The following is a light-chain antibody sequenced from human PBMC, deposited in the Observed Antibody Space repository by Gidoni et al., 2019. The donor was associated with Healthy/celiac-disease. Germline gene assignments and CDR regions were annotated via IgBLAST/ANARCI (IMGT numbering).Light chain of an antibody. J-gene: IGKJ4*01. V-gene: IGKV4-1*01. Sequence: DIVMTQSPDSLAVSLGERATINCKSTQSVLSSSNNVDHLAWYQQKPGQPPKLLIYWASTRQSGVPDRFTGSGSGTDFTLTINSLQAEDVAVYYCQQYYNTPLTFGGGTKVEIK. CDR2: WAS. CDR1: QSVLSSSNNVDH. CDR3: QQYYNTPLT.